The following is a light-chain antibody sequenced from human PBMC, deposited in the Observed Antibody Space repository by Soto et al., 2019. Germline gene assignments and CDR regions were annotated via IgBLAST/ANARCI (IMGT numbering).Light chain of an antibody. CDR3: HQRSNWPPDT. CDR1: QSVHTF. J-gene: IGKJ5*01. Sequence: EIVLTQSPDTLFLSPGAGASLSCRASQSVHTFLAWYQQKPGQPPRLIXYGASTRATGVPARFSGSGSGTDLTLTISSLETEYFAAYYCHQRSNWPPDTFGQGTRLDIK. CDR2: GAS. V-gene: IGKV3-11*01.